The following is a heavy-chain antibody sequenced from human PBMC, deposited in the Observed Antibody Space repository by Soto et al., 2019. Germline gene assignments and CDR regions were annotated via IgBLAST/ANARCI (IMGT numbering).Heavy chain of an antibody. V-gene: IGHV4-38-2*01. CDR2: IYRGGST. CDR1: GYSIGSGYY. D-gene: IGHD1-20*01. J-gene: IGHJ3*02. CDR3: GRQRYLDNNLKAFDI. Sequence: KASETLSLTCAVSGYSIGSGYYWGWIRQPPGKGLEWIGSIYRGGSTYYNPSLKSRVNILVDTSMNHFSLKLNSVTAADTAMYYCGRQRYLDNNLKAFDIWGQGTMVTVSS.